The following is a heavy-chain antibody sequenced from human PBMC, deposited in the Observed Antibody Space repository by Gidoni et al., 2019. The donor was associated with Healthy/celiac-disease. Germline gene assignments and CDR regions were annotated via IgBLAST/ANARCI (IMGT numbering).Heavy chain of an antibody. CDR3: ARGVSGWYYFDY. Sequence: QLQLVPSAAELKKPDTSVTVSSQAYGYTFNRYGISWVRQAPGQGLEWMGWISAENGNTNYAQKLQGRVTMTTDTSTSTADMELRSLRSDDTAVYYCARGVSGWYYFDYWGKGTLVTVSS. V-gene: IGHV1-18*01. J-gene: IGHJ4*02. D-gene: IGHD6-19*01. CDR1: GYTFNRYG. CDR2: ISAENGNT.